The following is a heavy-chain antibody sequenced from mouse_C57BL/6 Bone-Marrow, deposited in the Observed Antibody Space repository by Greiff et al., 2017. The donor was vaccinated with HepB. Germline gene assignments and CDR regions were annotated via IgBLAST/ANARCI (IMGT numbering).Heavy chain of an antibody. V-gene: IGHV5-17*01. CDR3: ARESWDDWFAY. J-gene: IGHJ3*01. CDR1: GFTFSDYG. Sequence: EVKLQESGGGLVKPGGSLKLSCAASGFTFSDYGMHWVRQAPEKGLEWVAYISSGSSTIYYADTVKGRFTISRDNAKNTLFLQMTSLRSEDTAMYYCARESWDDWFAYWGQGTLVTVSA. CDR2: ISSGSSTI. D-gene: IGHD4-1*01.